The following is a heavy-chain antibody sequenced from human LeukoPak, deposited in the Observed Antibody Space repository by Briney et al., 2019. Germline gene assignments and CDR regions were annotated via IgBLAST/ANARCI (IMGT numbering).Heavy chain of an antibody. CDR3: AKDLGEYGDPIFDY. J-gene: IGHJ4*02. CDR1: GFTFSSYA. CDR2: ISGSGGST. Sequence: GGSLRLSCAASGFTFSSYAMSWVRQAPGKGLEWVSAISGSGGSTYYADSVKGRFTISRDNSKNTLYLQMNSLRAEDTALYYCAKDLGEYGDPIFDYWGQGTLVTVSS. V-gene: IGHV3-23*01. D-gene: IGHD4-17*01.